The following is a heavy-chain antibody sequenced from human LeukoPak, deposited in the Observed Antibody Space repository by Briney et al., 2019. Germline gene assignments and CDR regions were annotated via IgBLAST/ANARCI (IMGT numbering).Heavy chain of an antibody. J-gene: IGHJ5*02. V-gene: IGHV1-46*01. D-gene: IGHD5-24*01. CDR2: ISPSGGST. Sequence: VASVTVSCKAFGYTFTGYWMHWVRQAPGQGPEWMGVISPSGGSTIYAQKFKGRVTLTRDMSTSTDYLELSSLRSEDTAVYYCGRDNSVRDEAWWFNPWGQGTLVTVSS. CDR3: GRDNSVRDEAWWFNP. CDR1: GYTFTGYW.